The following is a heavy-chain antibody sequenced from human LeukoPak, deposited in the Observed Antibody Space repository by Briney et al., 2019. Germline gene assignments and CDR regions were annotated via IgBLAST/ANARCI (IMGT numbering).Heavy chain of an antibody. CDR1: GFTVSSNY. CDR3: ARESQQQLVFDY. CDR2: IKQDGSEK. V-gene: IGHV3-7*01. Sequence: GGSLRLSCAASGFTVSSNYMSWVRQAPGKGLEWVANIKQDGSEKYYVDSVKGRFTISRDNAKNSLYLQMNSLRAEDTAVYYCARESQQQLVFDYWGQGTLVTVSS. D-gene: IGHD6-13*01. J-gene: IGHJ4*02.